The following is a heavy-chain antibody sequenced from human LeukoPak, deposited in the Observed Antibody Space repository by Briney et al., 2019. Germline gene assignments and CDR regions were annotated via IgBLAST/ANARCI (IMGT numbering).Heavy chain of an antibody. V-gene: IGHV3-21*01. J-gene: IGHJ4*02. D-gene: IGHD2-15*01. CDR1: GFTFSSYS. CDR3: ARDQEVVAANRGFDY. CDR2: ISSSSSYI. Sequence: PGGSLRLSCAASGFTFSSYSMNWVRQAPGKGLEWVSSISSSSSYIYYADSVKGRFTISRDNAKNSLYLQMNSLRAEDTAVYYCARDQEVVAANRGFDYWGQGTLATVSS.